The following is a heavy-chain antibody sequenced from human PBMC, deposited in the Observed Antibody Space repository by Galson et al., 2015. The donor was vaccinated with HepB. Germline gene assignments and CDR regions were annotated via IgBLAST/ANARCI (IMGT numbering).Heavy chain of an antibody. V-gene: IGHV1-2*02. J-gene: IGHJ4*02. D-gene: IGHD6-13*01. CDR2: IVPNSAAT. Sequence: MGWIVPNSAATHYAQKFQGRVTITRDTSISTAYMELSRLTSDDTAVYYCARSPAAGIEGHYWGQGTLVTVSS. CDR3: ARSPAAGIEGHY.